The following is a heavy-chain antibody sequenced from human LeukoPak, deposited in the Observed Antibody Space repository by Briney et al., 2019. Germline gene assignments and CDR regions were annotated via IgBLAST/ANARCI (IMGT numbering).Heavy chain of an antibody. CDR1: GFAFSSYA. V-gene: IGHV3-30-3*01. D-gene: IGHD2-21*02. CDR2: ISYDGNNK. CDR3: ARSIVVVTYLAY. J-gene: IGHJ4*02. Sequence: GGSLRLSCAASGFAFSSYALHWVRQAPGQGLQWVASISYDGNNKYYADSVRGRFTISRDSAKNTLYLQMNSVSTEDTAMYYCARSIVVVTYLAYWGQGTLVTVSS.